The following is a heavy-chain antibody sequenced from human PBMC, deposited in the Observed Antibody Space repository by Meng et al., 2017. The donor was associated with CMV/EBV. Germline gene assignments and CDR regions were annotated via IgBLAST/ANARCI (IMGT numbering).Heavy chain of an antibody. Sequence: GSISRSTWWSWVRQPPGKGLEWIGEIYHSGSTNYNPSLKSRVTISVDKSKNQFSLKLSSVTAADTAVYYCARLGCSSTSCSRGWFDPWGQGTLVTVSS. D-gene: IGHD2-2*01. CDR2: IYHSGST. CDR1: GSISRSTW. CDR3: ARLGCSSTSCSRGWFDP. V-gene: IGHV4-4*02. J-gene: IGHJ5*02.